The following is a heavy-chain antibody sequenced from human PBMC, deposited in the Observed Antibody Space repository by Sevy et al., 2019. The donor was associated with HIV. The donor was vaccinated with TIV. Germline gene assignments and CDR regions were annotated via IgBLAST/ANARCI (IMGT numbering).Heavy chain of an antibody. CDR2: VASHGNYK. V-gene: IGHV3-30-3*01. CDR1: VFTFRRYD. Sequence: GGSLRLSCAASVFTFRRYDKHWVRQAPGRGLEWVAVVASHGNYKSFADFVRGRSTISRYNARNSLDLQMTSLRTEDTAVYYCARLQSCGGDCYYFDSWGQGALVTVSS. D-gene: IGHD2-21*02. CDR3: ARLQSCGGDCYYFDS. J-gene: IGHJ4*02.